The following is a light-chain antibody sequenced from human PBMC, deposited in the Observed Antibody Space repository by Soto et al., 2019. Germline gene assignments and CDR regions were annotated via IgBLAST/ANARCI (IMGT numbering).Light chain of an antibody. CDR3: QSYDSSLSVNYV. Sequence: QSALTQPPSVSGDPGQRVTISCTGSSSNIGAGYDVHWYQQLPGTAPKLLIYGNSNRPSGVPDRFSGSKSGTSASLAITGLQAEDEADYYCQSYDSSLSVNYVFGTGTKATVL. V-gene: IGLV1-40*01. CDR2: GNS. J-gene: IGLJ1*01. CDR1: SSNIGAGYD.